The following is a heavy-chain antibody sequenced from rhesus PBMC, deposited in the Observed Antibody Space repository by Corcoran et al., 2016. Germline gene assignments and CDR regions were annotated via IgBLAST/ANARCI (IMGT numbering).Heavy chain of an antibody. J-gene: IGHJ4*01. CDR2: IYGSGSST. V-gene: IGHV4-169*02. D-gene: IGHD1-26*01. CDR1: GGSISSSY. CDR3: ASLYNWNYYYFDY. Sequence: QLQLQESGPGLVKPSETLSVTCAVSGGSISSSYWSWIRQAPGKGLEWIGYIYGSGSSTTYNPSLKSRVTLSVDTSKNQLSLKLSSVTAADTAVYYCASLYNWNYYYFDYWGQGVLVTVSS.